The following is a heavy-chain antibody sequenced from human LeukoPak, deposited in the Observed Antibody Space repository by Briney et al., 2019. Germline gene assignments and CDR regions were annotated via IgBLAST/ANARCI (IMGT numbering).Heavy chain of an antibody. V-gene: IGHV4-4*07. D-gene: IGHD2-2*01. J-gene: IGHJ4*02. CDR2: IYTSGST. CDR1: GGSISSYY. CDR3: ARGGYCSSTSCRSRAYFDY. Sequence: PSETLSLTCTVSGGSISSYYWSWIRQPAGKGLEWIGRIYTSGSTNYNPSLKSRVTMSVDTSKNQFSLKLSSVTAADTAVYYCARGGYCSSTSCRSRAYFDYWGQGTLVTVSS.